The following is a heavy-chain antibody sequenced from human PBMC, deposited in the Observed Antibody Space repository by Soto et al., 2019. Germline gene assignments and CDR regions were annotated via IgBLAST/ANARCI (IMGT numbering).Heavy chain of an antibody. CDR3: AGDPDSHYNDSHASSYP. V-gene: IGHV1-69*04. Sequence: SVKGSCKASGGTFSTYTITWVRQAPGQGLEWMGRIIPIIGIINYAQKFQGRVTISADKFTGTAYMELTGLRSDDTAVYYCAGDPDSHYNDSHASSYPWGQGTLVTVSS. J-gene: IGHJ5*02. D-gene: IGHD4-4*01. CDR1: GGTFSTYT. CDR2: IIPIIGII.